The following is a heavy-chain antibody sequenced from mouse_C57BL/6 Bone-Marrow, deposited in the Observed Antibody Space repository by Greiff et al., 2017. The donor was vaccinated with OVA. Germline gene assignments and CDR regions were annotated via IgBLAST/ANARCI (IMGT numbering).Heavy chain of an antibody. Sequence: EVKLVESGGGLVKPGGSLKLSCAASGFTFSSYAMSWVRQTPEKRLEWVATISDDGSYTYYPDNVKGRFTISRDNAKNNLYLQMSHLKSEDTAMYYCAREGLRSYWGQGTLVTVSA. CDR1: GFTFSSYA. V-gene: IGHV5-4*01. J-gene: IGHJ3*01. CDR2: ISDDGSYT. CDR3: AREGLRSY. D-gene: IGHD1-1*01.